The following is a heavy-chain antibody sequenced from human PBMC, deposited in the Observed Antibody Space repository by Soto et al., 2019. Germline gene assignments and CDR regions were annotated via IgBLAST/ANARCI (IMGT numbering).Heavy chain of an antibody. J-gene: IGHJ5*02. CDR1: GGSISSSSYY. CDR2: IYYSGST. Sequence: PSETLSLTCTVSGGSISSSSYYWGWIRQPPGKGLEWIGSIYYSGSTYYNPSLKSRVTISVDTSKNQFSLKLSSVTAADTAVYYCARHRGYCSSTSCYGGGAWNWFDPWGQGTLVTVSS. CDR3: ARHRGYCSSTSCYGGGAWNWFDP. V-gene: IGHV4-39*01. D-gene: IGHD2-2*01.